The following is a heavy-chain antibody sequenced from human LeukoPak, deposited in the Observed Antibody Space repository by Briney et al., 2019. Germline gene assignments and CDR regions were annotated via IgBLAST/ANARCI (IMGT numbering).Heavy chain of an antibody. CDR3: AKDDHYDTSGHGWVFDI. CDR1: GFTFTSYS. D-gene: IGHD3-22*01. Sequence: PGGSLRLSCAASGFTFTSYSMHWVRQAPGKGLEWVASISPDGSIGNYADSVKGRFTISRDNSKNTVYLQINSLRPEDTALYHCAKDDHYDTSGHGWVFDIWGQGTVVTVSS. J-gene: IGHJ3*02. V-gene: IGHV3-30*18. CDR2: ISPDGSIG.